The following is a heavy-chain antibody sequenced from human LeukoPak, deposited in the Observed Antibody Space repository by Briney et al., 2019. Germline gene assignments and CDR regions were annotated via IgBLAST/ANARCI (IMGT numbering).Heavy chain of an antibody. CDR3: AREGIVGATGPFRY. CDR1: GYTFTSYD. J-gene: IGHJ4*02. V-gene: IGHV1-8*03. Sequence: ASVKVSCKASGYTFTSYDINWVRQAPGQGLEWMGWMNPNSGNTGYAQKFQGRVTITRNTSISTAYMELSSLRSEDTAVYYCAREGIVGATGPFRYWGQGTLVTVSS. CDR2: MNPNSGNT. D-gene: IGHD1-26*01.